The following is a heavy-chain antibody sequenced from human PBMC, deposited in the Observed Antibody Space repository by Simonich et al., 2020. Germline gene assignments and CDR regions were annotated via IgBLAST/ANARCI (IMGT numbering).Heavy chain of an antibody. CDR3: ARCSLVNYDILTGYHNWFDP. D-gene: IGHD3-9*01. CDR2: INHSGST. Sequence: QVQLQQWGAGLLKPSETLSLTCAVYGGSFSGYYWSWIRQPPGKGLEWIGEINHSGSTNYTPSLKGRVTISVDTSKNQFSRKLSSVTAADTAVYYCARCSLVNYDILTGYHNWFDPWGQGTLVTVSS. CDR1: GGSFSGYY. V-gene: IGHV4-34*01. J-gene: IGHJ5*02.